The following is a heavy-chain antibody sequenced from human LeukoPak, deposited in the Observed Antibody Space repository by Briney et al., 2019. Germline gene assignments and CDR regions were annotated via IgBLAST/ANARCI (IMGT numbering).Heavy chain of an antibody. J-gene: IGHJ5*02. V-gene: IGHV3-30-3*01. CDR1: GFTFSSYA. CDR2: ISYDGSNK. D-gene: IGHD2-2*01. CDR3: ARDRYCSSTSCYNWFDP. Sequence: GGSLRLSCAASGFTFSSYAMHWVRQAPGKGLEWVAVISYDGSNKYYADSVKGRFTISRDNSKNTLYLQVNSLRAEDTAVYYCARDRYCSSTSCYNWFDPWGQGTLVTVSS.